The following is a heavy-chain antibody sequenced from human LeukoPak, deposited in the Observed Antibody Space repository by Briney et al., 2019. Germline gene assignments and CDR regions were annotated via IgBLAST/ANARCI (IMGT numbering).Heavy chain of an antibody. D-gene: IGHD1-26*01. J-gene: IGHJ6*03. V-gene: IGHV1-18*01. CDR1: GYTFTSYG. CDR3: AREGSGSHSMYYYYYYMDV. CDR2: ISDYNGNT. Sequence: ASVKVSSKASGYTFTSYGISWVRQAPGQGLEWMGWISDYNGNTNYAQKLQGRVTMTTDTSTSTAYMELRSLRSDDTAVYYCAREGSGSHSMYYYYYYMDVWGKGTTVTVSS.